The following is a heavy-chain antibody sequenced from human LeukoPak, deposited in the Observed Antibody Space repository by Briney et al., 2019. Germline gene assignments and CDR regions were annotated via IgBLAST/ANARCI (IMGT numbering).Heavy chain of an antibody. CDR3: ATGPRYDILTGYYAYYFDY. CDR2: IIPIFGTA. J-gene: IGHJ4*02. Sequence: SVKVSCKASGGTFSSYAISWVRQAPGQGLEWMGGIIPIFGTANYARKFQGRVTITADESTSTAYMELSSLRSEDTAVYYCATGPRYDILTGYYAYYFDYWGQGTLVTVSS. CDR1: GGTFSSYA. D-gene: IGHD3-9*01. V-gene: IGHV1-69*13.